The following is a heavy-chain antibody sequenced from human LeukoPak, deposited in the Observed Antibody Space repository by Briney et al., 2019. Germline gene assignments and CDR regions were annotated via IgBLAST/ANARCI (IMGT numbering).Heavy chain of an antibody. V-gene: IGHV3-21*01. Sequence: GGSLRLSCAASGFTFSNYLMYWVRQAPGKGLEWVSSISSSSSYIYYADSVKGRFTISRDNAKNSLYLQMNSLRAEDTAVYYCARGAARRGNDYYFDYWGQGTLVTVSS. D-gene: IGHD6-6*01. CDR1: GFTFSNYL. CDR3: ARGAARRGNDYYFDY. J-gene: IGHJ4*02. CDR2: ISSSSSYI.